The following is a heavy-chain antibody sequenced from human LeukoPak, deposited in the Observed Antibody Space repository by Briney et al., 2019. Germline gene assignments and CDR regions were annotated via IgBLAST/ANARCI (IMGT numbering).Heavy chain of an antibody. CDR1: GFTFSSYW. Sequence: GGSLRLSCAASGFTFSSYWMSWVRQAPGKGLEWVANIKYDEIEKYHVDSVKGRFTISRDNTKNSLYLQMNSLRVEDTAVFYCARDTGALVTHFDYWGQGTLVTVSS. D-gene: IGHD5-18*01. CDR3: ARDTGALVTHFDY. CDR2: IKYDEIEK. J-gene: IGHJ4*02. V-gene: IGHV3-7*03.